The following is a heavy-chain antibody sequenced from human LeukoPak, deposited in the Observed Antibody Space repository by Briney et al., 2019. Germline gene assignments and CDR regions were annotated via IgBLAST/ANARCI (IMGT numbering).Heavy chain of an antibody. J-gene: IGHJ4*02. CDR2: ISHSRNT. CDR3: ERGTRYCSGSSCYSVLYFDY. Sequence: SETLSLTCTVSGYSISSGYYWGWIRQPPGKGLEWIGSISHSRNTYYNPSLESRVTISVDMSKNPFSLKLSSVTAADTAVYYCERGTRYCSGSSCYSVLYFDYWGLGTLVTVSS. CDR1: GYSISSGYY. V-gene: IGHV4-38-2*02. D-gene: IGHD2-15*01.